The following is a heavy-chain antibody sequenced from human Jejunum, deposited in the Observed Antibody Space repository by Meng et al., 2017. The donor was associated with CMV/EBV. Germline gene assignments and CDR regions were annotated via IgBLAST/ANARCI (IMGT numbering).Heavy chain of an antibody. CDR3: ARENVGSCSGGGCFPPY. CDR1: SSSYY. V-gene: IGHV4-39*07. J-gene: IGHJ4*02. D-gene: IGHD2-15*01. CDR2: LYFGGNT. Sequence: SSSYYWGWIRQSPGKGLEWIGNLYFGGNTYYNPSLKSRVTISIDTSKSQFSLKLTSVTAADTAVYYCARENVGSCSGGGCFPPYWGQGTLVTVSS.